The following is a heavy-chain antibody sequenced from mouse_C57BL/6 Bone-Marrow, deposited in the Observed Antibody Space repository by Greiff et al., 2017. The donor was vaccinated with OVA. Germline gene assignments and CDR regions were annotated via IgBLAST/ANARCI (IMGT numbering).Heavy chain of an antibody. D-gene: IGHD2-3*01. CDR3: TRDYDGYPDYYAMDY. V-gene: IGHV5-9-1*02. CDR1: GFTFSSYA. Sequence: EVQRVESGEGLVKPGGSLKLSCAASGFTFSSYAMSWVRQTPEKRLAWVAYISSGGDYIYYADTVKGRFTISRDNARNTLYLQMSSLKSEDTAMYYCTRDYDGYPDYYAMDYWGQGTSVTVSS. J-gene: IGHJ4*01. CDR2: ISSGGDYI.